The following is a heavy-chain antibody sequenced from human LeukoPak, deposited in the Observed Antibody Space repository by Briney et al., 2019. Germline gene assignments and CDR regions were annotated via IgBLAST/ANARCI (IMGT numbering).Heavy chain of an antibody. Sequence: SETLSLTCTVSGGSITSNSYYWAWLRQPPGKGLEWIGSLYYTGSTNYSPSLKSRVTISGDTSKNQFSLKLSSVTAADTAVYYCARGTYYDILTGYKRRGFGSRFDYWGQGTLVTVSS. CDR1: GGSITSNSYY. D-gene: IGHD3-9*01. CDR3: ARGTYYDILTGYKRRGFGSRFDY. J-gene: IGHJ4*02. V-gene: IGHV4-39*01. CDR2: LYYTGST.